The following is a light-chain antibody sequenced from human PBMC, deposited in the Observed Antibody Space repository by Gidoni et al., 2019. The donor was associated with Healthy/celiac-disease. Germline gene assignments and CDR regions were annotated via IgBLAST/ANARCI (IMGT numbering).Light chain of an antibody. CDR1: QSISSW. V-gene: IGKV1-5*03. J-gene: IGKJ4*02. CDR2: NVS. Sequence: IQMTQSPSTLPASVGDRVTITCRASQSISSWLAWYQQKQGKAPKLLIYNVSSLESGVPSRFSGSGSGTEFTLTISSLQPDDFATYYCQQYNSYSPGSTFGGXTKVEIK. CDR3: QQYNSYSPGST.